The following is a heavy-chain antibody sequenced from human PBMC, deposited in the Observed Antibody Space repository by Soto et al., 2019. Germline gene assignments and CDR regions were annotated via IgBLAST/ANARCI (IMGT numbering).Heavy chain of an antibody. CDR1: GFTLSGRS. CDR2: IDNAGTDS. D-gene: IGHD4-17*01. V-gene: IGHV3-74*01. J-gene: IGHJ6*04. Sequence: EVQLVESGGGLVQPGGSLRLSCAASGFTLSGRSMHWVRQAPGKGLVWVSGIDNAGTDSTYADSVKGRFTSSRDNAKNMLYIKMNSLRVQDTDVSYWARGWVGAAGWGKGTTVTVPP. CDR3: ARGWVGAAG.